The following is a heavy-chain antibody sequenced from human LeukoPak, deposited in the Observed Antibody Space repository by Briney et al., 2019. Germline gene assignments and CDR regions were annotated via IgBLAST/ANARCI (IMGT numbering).Heavy chain of an antibody. Sequence: GGSLRLSCAASGFTFSSYGMHWVRQAPGKGLEWVAFIRYDGSNKYYADSVKGRFTISRDNSKNTLYLQMNSLRAENTAVYYCAKGRGYSGYDSLDYWGQGTLVTVSS. CDR1: GFTFSSYG. CDR2: IRYDGSNK. V-gene: IGHV3-30*02. J-gene: IGHJ4*02. CDR3: AKGRGYSGYDSLDY. D-gene: IGHD5-12*01.